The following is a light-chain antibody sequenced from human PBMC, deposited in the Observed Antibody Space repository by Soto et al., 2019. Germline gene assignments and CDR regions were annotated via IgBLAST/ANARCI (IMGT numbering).Light chain of an antibody. CDR1: SSNIGSNY. V-gene: IGLV1-47*01. CDR3: AAWDDSLSGPHVV. CDR2: RNN. J-gene: IGLJ2*01. Sequence: QSVLTQPPSASGTPGQRVTISCSGSSSNIGSNYVYWYQQLPGTAPKLLIYRNNQRHSGVPDRFSGSKSGTSASLAISGLRSEDEADYYCAAWDDSLSGPHVVFGGGTKLTVL.